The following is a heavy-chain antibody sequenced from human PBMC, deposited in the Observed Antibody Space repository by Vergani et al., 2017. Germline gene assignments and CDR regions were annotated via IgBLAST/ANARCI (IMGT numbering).Heavy chain of an antibody. J-gene: IGHJ4*02. Sequence: QVQLQESGPGLVKPSETLSLTCTVSGGSISSYYWGWIRQPPGKGLEWIGSIYYSGSTYYNPSLKSRVTISVDTSKNQFSLKLSSVTAADTAVYYCATLKQLDVFDYWGQGTLVTVSS. CDR2: IYYSGST. D-gene: IGHD6-13*01. CDR1: GGSISSYY. V-gene: IGHV4-39*01. CDR3: ATLKQLDVFDY.